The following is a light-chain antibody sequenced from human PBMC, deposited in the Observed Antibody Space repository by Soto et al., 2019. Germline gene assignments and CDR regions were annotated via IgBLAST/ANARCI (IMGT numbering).Light chain of an antibody. CDR3: CAYAGTVAYV. CDR2: EVN. J-gene: IGLJ1*01. Sequence: QSVLSQPASVSGSPARSRTISCAVTGSVVGAYNLGPGYQQPPGNAPKLIICEVNTRPSGIPSRFSGSKSGDTASLTIAGLQAEDDADYSCCAYAGTVAYVFGTGTKVTVL. V-gene: IGLV2-23*02. CDR1: GSVVGAYNL.